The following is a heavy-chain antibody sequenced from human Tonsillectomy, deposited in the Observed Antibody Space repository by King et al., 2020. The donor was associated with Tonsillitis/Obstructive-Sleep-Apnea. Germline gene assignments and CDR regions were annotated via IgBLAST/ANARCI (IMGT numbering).Heavy chain of an antibody. CDR2: INHSGST. Sequence: VQLQQWGAGLLKPSETLSLTCAVYGGSFSGYYWNWIRQPPGKGLGWIGEINHSGSTNYNPSLKSRVTISVDTSKNQFSLKLSSVTAAGTAMYYCARGRGPDYWGQGTLVTVSS. J-gene: IGHJ4*02. V-gene: IGHV4-34*01. CDR3: ARGRGPDY. CDR1: GGSFSGYY.